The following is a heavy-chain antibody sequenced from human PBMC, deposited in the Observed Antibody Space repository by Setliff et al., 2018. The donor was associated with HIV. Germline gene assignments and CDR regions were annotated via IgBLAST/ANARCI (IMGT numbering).Heavy chain of an antibody. CDR2: ISAYNGNT. CDR1: GDTFSSYA. V-gene: IGHV1-18*01. Sequence: ASVKVSCKASGDTFSSYAISWVRQAPGQGLEWMGWISAYNGNTDYAPRLLGRVTMTTDTSTSTAYMELRSLSSDDTAVYYCARARLQGIVTAVGPRDNCLDPWGQGTRVTVSS. D-gene: IGHD1-26*01. CDR3: ARARLQGIVTAVGPRDNCLDP. J-gene: IGHJ5*02.